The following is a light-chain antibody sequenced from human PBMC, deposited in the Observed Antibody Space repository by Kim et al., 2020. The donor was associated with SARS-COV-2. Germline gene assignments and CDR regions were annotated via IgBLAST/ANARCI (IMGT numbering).Light chain of an antibody. CDR1: SMDVGGYNY. V-gene: IGLV2-8*01. CDR2: EVS. Sequence: QSVTMSYTSTSMDVGGYNYVSLYQQHPGKAPDLMIYEVSKRPSGVPDRFSGSKSGNTASLTVSGLQAEDEADYYCSSYAGSNNLVFGGGTQLTVL. J-gene: IGLJ2*01. CDR3: SSYAGSNNLV.